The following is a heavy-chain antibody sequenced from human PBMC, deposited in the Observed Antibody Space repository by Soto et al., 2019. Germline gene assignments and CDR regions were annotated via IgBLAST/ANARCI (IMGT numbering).Heavy chain of an antibody. V-gene: IGHV4-59*01. CDR3: SRIGRESNANYGLPYFDY. CDR1: GGSISSYY. D-gene: IGHD4-17*01. J-gene: IGHJ4*02. Sequence: QVQLQESGPGLVKPSETLSLTCTVSGGSISSYYWSWIRQPPGKGLEWIGYIYYSGNTNYNPSLKSRVTISVDTSNNQFSLKLSSVTAADTAVDYCSRIGRESNANYGLPYFDYWGQGTLVTVSS. CDR2: IYYSGNT.